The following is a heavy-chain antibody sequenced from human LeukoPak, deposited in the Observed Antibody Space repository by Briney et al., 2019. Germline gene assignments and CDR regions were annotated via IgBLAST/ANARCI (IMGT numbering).Heavy chain of an antibody. V-gene: IGHV1-18*04. CDR2: ISAYNGNT. CDR1: GYTFTSYG. Sequence: ASVKVSCKASGYTFTSYGISWVRQAPGQGLEWMGLISAYNGNTNFAQKLQGRVTMTTDTSTSTEYMELRSLRSDDTAVYYCARGADDYVWGSYRYITTGFDYWGQGTLVTVSS. CDR3: ARGADDYVWGSYRYITTGFDY. J-gene: IGHJ4*02. D-gene: IGHD3-16*02.